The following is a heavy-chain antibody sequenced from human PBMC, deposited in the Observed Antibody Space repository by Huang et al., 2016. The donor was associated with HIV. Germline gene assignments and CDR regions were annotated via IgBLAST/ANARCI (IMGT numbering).Heavy chain of an antibody. CDR1: GGSISSSSYY. V-gene: IGHV4-39*01. CDR2: IYYSGNT. CDR3: ARHGRVAGHYYNNMDV. J-gene: IGHJ6*02. D-gene: IGHD6-19*01. Sequence: LQLQESGPGLVKSSETLSLICTVSGGSISSSSYYWGWIRQPPGKGPEWIGRIYYSGNTDYNPPLKSRVTISVDTSKNQFSLKGNSVTAADTAVYYCARHGRVAGHYYNNMDVWGRGTTVTVSS.